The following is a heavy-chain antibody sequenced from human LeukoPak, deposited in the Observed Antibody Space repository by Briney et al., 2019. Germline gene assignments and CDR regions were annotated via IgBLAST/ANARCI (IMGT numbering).Heavy chain of an antibody. CDR3: ARDLVLHGAFDI. CDR2: INPRDGST. J-gene: IGHJ3*02. Sequence: ASVKVSCKSSGYRXTSYYMHWVRQAPGQGFEWMGIINPRDGSTTYAQKFQGRVTMTRDTSTSTLYMELISLRSEDTALYYCARDLVLHGAFDIWGQGTMVTVSS. CDR1: GYRXTSYY. V-gene: IGHV1-46*01.